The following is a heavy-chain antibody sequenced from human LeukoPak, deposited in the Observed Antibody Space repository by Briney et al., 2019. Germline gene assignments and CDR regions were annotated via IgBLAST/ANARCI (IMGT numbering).Heavy chain of an antibody. J-gene: IGHJ2*01. Sequence: SSETLSLTCTVSGGSISSSSYYWGCIRQPPGKGLECIGSIYYSGSTYYNPSLKSRVTISVDTSKNQFSLKLSSVTAADTAVYYCARSSDDYGSPYYWYFDLWGRGTLVTVSS. CDR1: GGSISSSSYY. CDR2: IYYSGST. D-gene: IGHD4-17*01. CDR3: ARSSDDYGSPYYWYFDL. V-gene: IGHV4-39*07.